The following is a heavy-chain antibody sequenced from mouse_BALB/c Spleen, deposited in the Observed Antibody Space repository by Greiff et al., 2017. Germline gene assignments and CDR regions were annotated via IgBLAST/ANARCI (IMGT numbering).Heavy chain of an antibody. CDR1: GFTFSSYG. J-gene: IGHJ3*01. D-gene: IGHD2-1*01. Sequence: EVQLVESGGDLVKPGGSLKLSCAASGFTFSSYGMSWVRQTPDKRLEWVATISSGGGSTYYPDTVKGRFTISRDNAKNTLYLQMSSLKSEDTAMYYCARLGYGNQFAYWGQGTLVTVSA. V-gene: IGHV5-6*01. CDR3: ARLGYGNQFAY. CDR2: ISSGGGST.